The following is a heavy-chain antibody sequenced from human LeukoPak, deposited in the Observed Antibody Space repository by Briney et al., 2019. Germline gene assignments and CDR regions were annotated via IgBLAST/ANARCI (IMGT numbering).Heavy chain of an antibody. CDR1: VGSLSSGDYY. V-gene: IGHV4-30-4*08. Sequence: SGTLSLTCTVSVGSLSSGDYYGSWIRQPPGKGLECIGYIYYSGSPYYNPSVKSRVTISVYTSKNQFSLKLSSVTAADTAVYYYARGGGYYDILTGYSPYYYYYMDVWGKGTTVSVSS. J-gene: IGHJ6*03. CDR2: IYYSGSP. CDR3: ARGGGYYDILTGYSPYYYYYMDV. D-gene: IGHD3-9*01.